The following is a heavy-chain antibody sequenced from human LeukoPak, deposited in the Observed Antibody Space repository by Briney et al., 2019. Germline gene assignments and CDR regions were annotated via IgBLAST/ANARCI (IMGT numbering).Heavy chain of an antibody. CDR2: IKTTSDGGPT. J-gene: IGHJ3*02. CDR3: TTNDAFDI. Sequence: GGSLRLSCAASGVAFSHAWMSWVRQAPGKGLEWVAQIKTTSDGGPTDYAAPVKGRFTISRDDSKNMLYLQMNSLKTEDTAVYYCTTNDAFDIWGQGTMVIVSS. CDR1: GVAFSHAW. V-gene: IGHV3-15*01.